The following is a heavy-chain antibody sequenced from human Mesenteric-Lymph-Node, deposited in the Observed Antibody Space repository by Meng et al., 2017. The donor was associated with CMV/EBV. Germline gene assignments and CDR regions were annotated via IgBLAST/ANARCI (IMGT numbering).Heavy chain of an antibody. CDR2: INHSGTT. D-gene: IGHD3-22*01. Sequence: GSFSGYFGTWIRQSPGKGLEWLGEINHSGTTNYNPSLKSRITIAVDTSKNQFSLNLRSVTATDTAVYYCARGFRNYFETSGHYYRFWGQGTLVTVSS. V-gene: IGHV4-34*01. CDR3: ARGFRNYFETSGHYYRF. J-gene: IGHJ4*02. CDR1: GSFSGYF.